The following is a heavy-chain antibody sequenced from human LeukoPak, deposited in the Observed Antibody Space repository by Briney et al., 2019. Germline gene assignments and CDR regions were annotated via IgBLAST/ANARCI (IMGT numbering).Heavy chain of an antibody. Sequence: SETLPLTCTVSGGSISSYYWSWIRQPPGKGLEWIGYIYYSGSTNYNPSLKSRVTISVDTSKNQFSLKLSSVTAADTAVYYCAGHYYGSGSFDYWGQGTLVTVSS. V-gene: IGHV4-59*08. CDR2: IYYSGST. CDR1: GGSISSYY. J-gene: IGHJ4*02. CDR3: AGHYYGSGSFDY. D-gene: IGHD3-10*01.